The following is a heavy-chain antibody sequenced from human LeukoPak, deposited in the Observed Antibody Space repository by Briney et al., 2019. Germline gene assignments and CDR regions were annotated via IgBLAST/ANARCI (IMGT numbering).Heavy chain of an antibody. CDR2: FDPEDGET. J-gene: IGHJ6*02. Sequence: ASVKVSCKVSGYTLTELSMHWVRQAPGKGLEWMGGFDPEDGETIYAQKFQGRVTMTEDTSTDTAYMELSSLRSEDTAVYYCARVTRAYYGMDVWGQGTSVTVSS. CDR1: GYTLTELS. V-gene: IGHV1-24*01. CDR3: ARVTRAYYGMDV. D-gene: IGHD2-21*02.